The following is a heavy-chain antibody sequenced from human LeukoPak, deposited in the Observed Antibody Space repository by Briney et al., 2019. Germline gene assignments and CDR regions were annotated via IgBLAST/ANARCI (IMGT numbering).Heavy chain of an antibody. V-gene: IGHV3-23*01. CDR3: AKDALVLRFLEWSYARFDP. CDR1: GVTFSSYA. Sequence: GGSLRLSCAASGVTFSSYAMSWVRQAPGKGLEWVSAISGSGGSTYYADSVKGRFTISRDNSKNTLYLQMNSLRAEDTAVYYCAKDALVLRFLEWSYARFDPWGQGTLVTVSS. CDR2: ISGSGGST. J-gene: IGHJ5*02. D-gene: IGHD3-3*01.